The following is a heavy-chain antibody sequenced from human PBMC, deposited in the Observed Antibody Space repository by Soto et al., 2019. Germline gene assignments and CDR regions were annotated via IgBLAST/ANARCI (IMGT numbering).Heavy chain of an antibody. CDR1: GFTFSSYA. D-gene: IGHD2-2*02. Sequence: PGGSLRLSCAASGFTFSSYAKIWVRPAPGQGLEWVSAISGSGGSTHYADSGKGRFTISRDNSKNTLYLQMNSLRAEDTAVYYCARDNTRDCISTSCYIFDYWGQGTLVTVSS. CDR2: ISGSGGST. V-gene: IGHV3-23*01. J-gene: IGHJ4*02. CDR3: ARDNTRDCISTSCYIFDY.